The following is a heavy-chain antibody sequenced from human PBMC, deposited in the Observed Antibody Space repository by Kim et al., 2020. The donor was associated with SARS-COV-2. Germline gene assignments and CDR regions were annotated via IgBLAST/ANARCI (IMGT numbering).Heavy chain of an antibody. CDR2: ISWNSGSI. CDR1: GFTFGDYA. J-gene: IGHJ4*02. CDR3: AKDSTPNSSSWIFDY. V-gene: IGHV3-9*01. D-gene: IGHD6-13*01. Sequence: GGSLRLSCAASGFTFGDYAMHWVRQAPGKGLEWVSGISWNSGSIGYADSVKGRFTISRDNAKNSLYLQMNSLRAEDTALYYCAKDSTPNSSSWIFDYWGQGTLVTVSS.